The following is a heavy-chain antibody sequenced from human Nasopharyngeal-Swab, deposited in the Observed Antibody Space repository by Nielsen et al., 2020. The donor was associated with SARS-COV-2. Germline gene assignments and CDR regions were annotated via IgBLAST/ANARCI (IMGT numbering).Heavy chain of an antibody. CDR2: INAGTGNA. J-gene: IGHJ4*02. Sequence: ASVKVSCKASGYTFNTYAMHWVRQAPGQRLEWMGWINAGTGNAKYSQDFQGRVTITRDTSASTAYMELSSLRSEDTAVYYCARGIGGIAAPFFDYWGQGTLVTVSS. V-gene: IGHV1-3*01. CDR1: GYTFNTYA. D-gene: IGHD6-13*01. CDR3: ARGIGGIAAPFFDY.